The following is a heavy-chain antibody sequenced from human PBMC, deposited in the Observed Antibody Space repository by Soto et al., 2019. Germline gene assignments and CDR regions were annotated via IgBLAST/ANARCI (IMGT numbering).Heavy chain of an antibody. CDR2: INPSGGST. J-gene: IGHJ5*02. CDR1: GYTFTSYY. Sequence: QEQLVQSGAEVKKPGASVKVSCKASGYTFTSYYMHWVRQAPGQGLEWMGIINPSGGSTTYGQKFQGRLSMTRDTSTSTVYMELRSLRSEDTAVYYCARDRRGITVIPGAEGWFDPWGQGTLVTVSS. V-gene: IGHV1-46*01. D-gene: IGHD3-22*01. CDR3: ARDRRGITVIPGAEGWFDP.